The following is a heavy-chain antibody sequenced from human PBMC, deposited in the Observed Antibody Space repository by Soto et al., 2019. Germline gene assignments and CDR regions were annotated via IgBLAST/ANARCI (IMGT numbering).Heavy chain of an antibody. J-gene: IGHJ4*02. V-gene: IGHV4-31*03. D-gene: IGHD3-10*01. CDR2: IYYSGST. Sequence: QVQLQESGPGLVKPSQTLSLTCTVSGGSISSGGYYWSWIRQHPGKGLEWIGYIYYSGSTYYNPSLKTRVTRSVDTSKNQFSLKLSSVTAADTAVYYCARVNSGQITMVRGVFDYWGQGTLVTVSS. CDR1: GGSISSGGYY. CDR3: ARVNSGQITMVRGVFDY.